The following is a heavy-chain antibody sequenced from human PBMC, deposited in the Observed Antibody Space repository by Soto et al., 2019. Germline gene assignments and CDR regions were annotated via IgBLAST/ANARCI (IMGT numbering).Heavy chain of an antibody. D-gene: IGHD6-19*01. V-gene: IGHV3-9*01. CDR3: AAPLLSSIAVAGTGAFDI. CDR1: GFTFDDYA. J-gene: IGHJ3*02. CDR2: ISWNSGSI. Sequence: EVQLVESGGGLVQPGRSLRLSCAASGFTFDDYAMHWVRQAPGKGLEWVSGISWNSGSIGYADSVKGRFTISRDNAKTSLYLQMNSLRAEDTALYYCAAPLLSSIAVAGTGAFDIWGQGTMVTVSS.